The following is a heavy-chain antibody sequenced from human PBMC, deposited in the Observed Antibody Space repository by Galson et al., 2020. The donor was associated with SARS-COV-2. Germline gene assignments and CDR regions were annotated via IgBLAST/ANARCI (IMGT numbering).Heavy chain of an antibody. CDR3: ARDQGWELLNWFDP. CDR1: GGSISSGSYY. CDR2: IYTSGST. Sequence: SETLSLTCTVSGGSISSGSYYWSWIRQPAGKGLEWIGRIYTSGSTNHTPSLKSRVTISVDTSKNQFSLKLSSVTAADTAVYYCARDQGWELLNWFDPWGQGTLVTVSS. J-gene: IGHJ5*02. D-gene: IGHD1-26*01. V-gene: IGHV4-61*02.